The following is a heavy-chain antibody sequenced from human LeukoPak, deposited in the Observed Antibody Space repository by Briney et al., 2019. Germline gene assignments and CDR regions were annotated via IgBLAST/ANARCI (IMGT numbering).Heavy chain of an antibody. CDR1: GFTLTSYW. CDR2: IKQDGSDK. Sequence: GGSLRLSCTASGFTLTSYWMTWVRQAPGKGLEWVANIKQDGSDKNYVDSVKGQFTLSKDNGKNSLYLEMNSVRVEDTAVYYCAKNGGSHDYWGQGTLVTVSS. V-gene: IGHV3-7*02. J-gene: IGHJ4*02. CDR3: AKNGGSHDY. D-gene: IGHD1-26*01.